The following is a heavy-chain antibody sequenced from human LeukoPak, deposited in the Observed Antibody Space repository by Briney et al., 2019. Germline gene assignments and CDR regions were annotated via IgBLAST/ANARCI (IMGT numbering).Heavy chain of an antibody. CDR3: ARVGYYYDSSGSPGLDY. J-gene: IGHJ4*02. D-gene: IGHD3-22*01. CDR1: GFTFSTYG. V-gene: IGHV3-30*03. Sequence: GGSLRLSCAASGFTFSTYGMHWVRQAQGKGLEWVAVISYDGSSQHYTDSVKGRFTIYRDNSKNTLYLQMNSLRAEDTAVYYCARVGYYYDSSGSPGLDYWGQGTLVTVSS. CDR2: ISYDGSSQ.